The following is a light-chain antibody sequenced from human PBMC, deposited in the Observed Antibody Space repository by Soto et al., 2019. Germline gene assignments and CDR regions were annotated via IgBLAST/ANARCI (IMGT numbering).Light chain of an antibody. V-gene: IGKV3-20*01. CDR3: QQYGGSTGT. CDR2: STS. J-gene: IGKJ1*01. Sequence: EIVLTQSPATLSLSPGERATLSCRASQTITSSYLAWYQQRPGQIPRLLIYSTSSRTGGVPDRFSGSGSGIDFTLTISRLEPEDFAEYYCQQYGGSTGTFGQGTKV. CDR1: QTITSSY.